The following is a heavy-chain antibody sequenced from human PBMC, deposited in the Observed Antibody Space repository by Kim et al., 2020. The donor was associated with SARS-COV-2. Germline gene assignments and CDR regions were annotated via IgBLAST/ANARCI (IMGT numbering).Heavy chain of an antibody. CDR3: ARGGKPNSFDY. V-gene: IGHV3-21*04. CDR1: GFTFSAYA. J-gene: IGHJ4*02. Sequence: GGSLRLSCAASGFTFSAYAMNWVRQAPGKGLEWVSPIGGGGGSIYYANSVKGRFVISRDNAKNSLSLQMNSLRDEDTAVYYCARGGKPNSFDYWGQGTLVTVSS. CDR2: IGGGGGSI.